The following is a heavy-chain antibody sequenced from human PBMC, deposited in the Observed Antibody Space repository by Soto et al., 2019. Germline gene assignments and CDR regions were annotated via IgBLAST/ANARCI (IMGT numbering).Heavy chain of an antibody. Sequence: GGSLRLSCAASGFTFSSYEMNWVRQAPGKGLEWVSYISSSGSTIYYADSVKGLFTIPRDNAKNALYLQMNSLRAEDTAVYYCARVGSGGSCYYDCYYYYGMDVWGHGTTVTVYS. CDR1: GFTFSSYE. J-gene: IGHJ6*02. V-gene: IGHV3-48*03. D-gene: IGHD2-15*01. CDR3: ARVGSGGSCYYDCYYYYGMDV. CDR2: ISSSGSTI.